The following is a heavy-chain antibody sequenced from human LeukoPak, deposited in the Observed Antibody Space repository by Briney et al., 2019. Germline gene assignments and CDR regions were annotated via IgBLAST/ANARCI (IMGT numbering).Heavy chain of an antibody. V-gene: IGHV3-66*01. D-gene: IGHD2-2*02. CDR1: GFPYSSNY. CDR3: TKESIYCSSTSCYSPYGIDV. J-gene: IGHJ6*02. CDR2: IYSGGST. Sequence: GGSLRLFCAASGFPYSSNYMSWLRQATGKALEWVSVIYSGGSTYYADSVKGRFTISRDNSKNTLYLQMYSLRADDTAIYYCTKESIYCSSTSCYSPYGIDVWGQGTTVTVSS.